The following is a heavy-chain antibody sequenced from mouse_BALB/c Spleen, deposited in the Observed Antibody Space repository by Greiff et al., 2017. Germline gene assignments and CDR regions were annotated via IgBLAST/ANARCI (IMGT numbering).Heavy chain of an antibody. D-gene: IGHD1-1*01. CDR1: GYTFTSYW. J-gene: IGHJ2*01. CDR2: INPSTGYT. Sequence: VKLQESGAELAKPGASVKMSCKASGYTFTSYWMHWVKQRPGQGLEWIGYINPSTGYTEYNQKFKDKATLTADKSSSTAYMQLSSLTSEDSAVYYCASYYGSSYEGYWGQGTTLTVSS. V-gene: IGHV1-7*01. CDR3: ASYYGSSYEGY.